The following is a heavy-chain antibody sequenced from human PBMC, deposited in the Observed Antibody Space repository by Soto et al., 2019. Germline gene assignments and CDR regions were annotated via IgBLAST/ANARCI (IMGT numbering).Heavy chain of an antibody. Sequence: GGSLRHSCAATGGTFINYGMHWVRQATGKGLEWVAVILKDGSDQKYADSMKGRFTISRDNSENTLYLQMNSLRAEDTAVYYCARPTYYYDSSGPPAYWGQGTLVTVSS. CDR1: GGTFINYG. V-gene: IGHV3-33*01. CDR2: ILKDGSDQ. J-gene: IGHJ4*02. D-gene: IGHD3-22*01. CDR3: ARPTYYYDSSGPPAY.